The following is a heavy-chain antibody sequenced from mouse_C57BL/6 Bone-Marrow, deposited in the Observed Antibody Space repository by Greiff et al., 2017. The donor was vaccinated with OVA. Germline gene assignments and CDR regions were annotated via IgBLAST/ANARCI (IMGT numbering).Heavy chain of an antibody. CDR2: IDPSDSYT. J-gene: IGHJ1*03. CDR3: ARARLGRGDWYFDV. Sequence: QVQLQQPGAELVRPGTSVKLSCKASGYTFTSYWMHWVKQRPGQGLEWIGVIDPSDSYTNYNQKFKGKATLTVDTSSSTAYMQLSSLTSEDSAVYYWARARLGRGDWYFDVWGTGTTVPVSS. D-gene: IGHD4-1*01. V-gene: IGHV1-59*01. CDR1: GYTFTSYW.